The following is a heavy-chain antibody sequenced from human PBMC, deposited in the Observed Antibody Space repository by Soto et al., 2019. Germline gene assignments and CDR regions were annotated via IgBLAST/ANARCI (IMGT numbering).Heavy chain of an antibody. CDR1: GGSISSGDYY. V-gene: IGHV4-30-4*01. Sequence: SETLSLTCTVSGGSISSGDYYWSWIRQPPGKGLEWIGYIYYSGRTYYNPSLKSRVTISVDTSKNQFSLKLSSVTAADTAVYYCASVYDRCCYYSFGAFDIWGQGTMVTVSS. CDR2: IYYSGRT. D-gene: IGHD3-22*01. J-gene: IGHJ3*02. CDR3: ASVYDRCCYYSFGAFDI.